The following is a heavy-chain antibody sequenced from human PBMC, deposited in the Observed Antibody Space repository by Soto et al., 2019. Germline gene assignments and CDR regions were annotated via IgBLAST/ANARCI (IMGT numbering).Heavy chain of an antibody. V-gene: IGHV1-8*01. CDR3: ARGFNIITIFGVVIRHNWFDP. Sequence: EASVKVSCKASGYTFTSYDINWVRQATGQGLEWMGWMNPNSGNTGYAQKFQGRVTMTRNTSISTAYMELSSLRSEDTAVYYCARGFNIITIFGVVIRHNWFDPWGQGTLVTVSS. CDR2: MNPNSGNT. D-gene: IGHD3-3*01. J-gene: IGHJ5*02. CDR1: GYTFTSYD.